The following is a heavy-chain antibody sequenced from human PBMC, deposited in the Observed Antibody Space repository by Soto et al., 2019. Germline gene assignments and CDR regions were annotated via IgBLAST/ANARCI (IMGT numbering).Heavy chain of an antibody. J-gene: IGHJ5*01. CDR1: GFTFNNYW. CDR2: TKPDGSES. Sequence: EVQLVESGGGLVQPGGSLRLSCAASGFTFNNYWMNWVRQAPGKGLEWVANTKPDGSESDYADSVKGRFTISRDNAKNTLYLQIASLRVEDTAVYYCARAGDAGCYCSDSWGQGALVTVSS. V-gene: IGHV3-7*01. D-gene: IGHD2-15*01. CDR3: ARAGDAGCYCSDS.